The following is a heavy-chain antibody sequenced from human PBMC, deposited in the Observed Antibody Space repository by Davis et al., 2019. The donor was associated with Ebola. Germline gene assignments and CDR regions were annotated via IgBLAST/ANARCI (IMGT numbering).Heavy chain of an antibody. CDR2: ISSSSSYI. CDR1: GFTFSSYA. CDR3: ARARIVVVPAAAVLRPYYYYGMDV. J-gene: IGHJ6*02. V-gene: IGHV3-21*01. D-gene: IGHD2-2*01. Sequence: GGSLRLSCSASGFTFSSYAMHWVRQAPGKGLEWVSSISSSSSYIYYADSVKGRFTISRDNAKNSLYLQMNSLRAEDTAVYYCARARIVVVPAAAVLRPYYYYGMDVWGQGTTVTVSS.